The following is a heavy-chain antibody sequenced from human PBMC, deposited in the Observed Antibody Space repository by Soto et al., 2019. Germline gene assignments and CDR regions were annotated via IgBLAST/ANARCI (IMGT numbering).Heavy chain of an antibody. CDR1: GGTVSSYA. Sequence: SVKVSCRAAGGTVSSYAIXWVRHSPGEGLEWMGGIIPIFGTAKYAQKFQGRVTITADKSTSTAYMELSSLRSEDTDVYYCARVKCSSTSCLYSMDVWGPGTTVPVYS. V-gene: IGHV1-69*06. CDR2: IIPIFGTA. CDR3: ARVKCSSTSCLYSMDV. J-gene: IGHJ6*01. D-gene: IGHD2-2*01.